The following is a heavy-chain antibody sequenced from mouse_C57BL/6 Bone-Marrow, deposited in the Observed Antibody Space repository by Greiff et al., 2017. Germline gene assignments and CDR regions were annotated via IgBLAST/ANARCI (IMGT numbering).Heavy chain of an antibody. CDR3: ARLLYSNYVWAMDY. CDR2: ISNGGGST. Sequence: DVMLVESGGGLVQPGGSLKLSCAASGFTFSDYYMYWVRQTPEKRLEWVAYISNGGGSTYYPDTVKGRFTISRDNAKNTLYLQMSRLKSEDTAMYYCARLLYSNYVWAMDYWGQGTSVTVSS. J-gene: IGHJ4*01. D-gene: IGHD2-5*01. CDR1: GFTFSDYY. V-gene: IGHV5-12*01.